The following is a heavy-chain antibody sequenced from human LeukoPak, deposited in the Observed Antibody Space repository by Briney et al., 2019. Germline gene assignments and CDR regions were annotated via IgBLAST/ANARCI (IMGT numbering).Heavy chain of an antibody. CDR2: IWPGDSET. CDR1: GYSFTSYW. CDR3: ARQTSSGHLDY. V-gene: IGHV5-51*01. D-gene: IGHD3-22*01. J-gene: IGHJ4*02. Sequence: GESLKISCKGSGYSFTSYWIAWVRQMPGKGPEWMGTIWPGDSETRYSPSFQGQVTISADKSINTAYLQWSSLKASDTTMYYCARQTSSGHLDYWGQGTLVTVSS.